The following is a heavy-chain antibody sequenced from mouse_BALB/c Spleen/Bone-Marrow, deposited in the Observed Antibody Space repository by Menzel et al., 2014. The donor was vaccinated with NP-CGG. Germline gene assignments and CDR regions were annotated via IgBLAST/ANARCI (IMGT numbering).Heavy chain of an antibody. Sequence: EVKLMESGAEIVRPGALVKLSCKASGFNIKDYYMQWVKQRPEQGLEWIGWIDPENGNTIYDPKFQGKASITADTSSNTAYLQLSRLTSEDTAVYYCARGDGYAMDYWGQGTSVTVSS. J-gene: IGHJ4*01. CDR1: GFNIKDYY. V-gene: IGHV14-1*02. CDR3: ARGDGYAMDY. CDR2: IDPENGNT.